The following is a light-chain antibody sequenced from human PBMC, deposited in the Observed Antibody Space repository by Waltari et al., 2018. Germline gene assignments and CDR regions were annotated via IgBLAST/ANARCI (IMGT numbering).Light chain of an antibody. Sequence: EIELTQSPATLSVQQGERANPSCRAIQSIGSALAWYQQKPGQGPRLLVYGASTRATGIPARFSGSGSGTDFTLTISGLQSEDFADYYCQQYDVWPLTFGGGTKVHIK. V-gene: IGKV3D-15*01. CDR2: GAS. J-gene: IGKJ4*01. CDR3: QQYDVWPLT. CDR1: QSIGSA.